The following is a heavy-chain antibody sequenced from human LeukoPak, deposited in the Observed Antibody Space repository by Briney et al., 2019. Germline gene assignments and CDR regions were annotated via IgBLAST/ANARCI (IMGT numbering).Heavy chain of an antibody. CDR1: AGSISSYY. D-gene: IGHD5-18*01. CDR3: ARTTEGGYTYDYFYYYYMDV. Sequence: SETLSLTCTVSAGSISSYYWSWIRQPPGKGLEWIGYIHYSGSTNYNPSLKSRVTISVDTSKNQFSLKLSSVTAADTAVYYYARTTEGGYTYDYFYYYYMDVWGKGTTVTISS. CDR2: IHYSGST. V-gene: IGHV4-59*01. J-gene: IGHJ6*03.